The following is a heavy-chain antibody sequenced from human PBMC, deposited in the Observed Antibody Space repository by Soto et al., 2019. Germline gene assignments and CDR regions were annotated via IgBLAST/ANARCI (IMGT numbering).Heavy chain of an antibody. J-gene: IGHJ6*02. Sequence: QVQLVQSGAEVKKPGSSVKVSCKASGGTFSSYAISWVRQAPGQGLEWMGGIIPIFGTANYAQKFQGRVTITADESKSTAYMELSSLRSEDTAVYYCARGGIQLWLDYYGMDVWGQGTTVTVSS. CDR2: IIPIFGTA. V-gene: IGHV1-69*01. CDR3: ARGGIQLWLDYYGMDV. D-gene: IGHD5-18*01. CDR1: GGTFSSYA.